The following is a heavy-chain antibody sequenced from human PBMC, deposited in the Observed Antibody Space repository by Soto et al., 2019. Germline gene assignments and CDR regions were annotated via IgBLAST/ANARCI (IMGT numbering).Heavy chain of an antibody. Sequence: PSETLSLTCAVSGGSISSGGYSWSWIRQPPGKGLEWIGYIYHSGSTYYNPSLKSRVTISVDRSKNQSSLKLISVNAADTAVYYCARHESGTFVPWGQGTPVTVSS. CDR2: IYHSGST. J-gene: IGHJ5*02. V-gene: IGHV4-30-2*01. CDR3: ARHESGTFVP. D-gene: IGHD1-1*01. CDR1: GGSISSGGYS.